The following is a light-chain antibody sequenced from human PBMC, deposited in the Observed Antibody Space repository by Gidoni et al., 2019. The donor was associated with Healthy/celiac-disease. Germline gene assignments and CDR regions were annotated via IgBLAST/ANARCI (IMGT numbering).Light chain of an antibody. J-gene: IGLJ2*01. V-gene: IGLV2-11*01. CDR3: CSYAGSYTLV. CDR2: DVS. CDR1: SRDVGGYNY. Sequence: QSALTQPRSVSGSPGQSVTISCTGTSRDVGGYNYVSWYQQHPGKAPKLMIYDVSTRPSGVPDRFSGSKSGNTASLTISGLQAEDEADYYCCSYAGSYTLVFGGGTKLTX.